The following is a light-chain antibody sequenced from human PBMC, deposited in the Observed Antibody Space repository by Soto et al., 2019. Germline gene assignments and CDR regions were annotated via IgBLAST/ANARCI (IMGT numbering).Light chain of an antibody. CDR3: QQYAVSPIT. CDR1: QSVSSN. CDR2: GAS. V-gene: IGKV3-15*01. J-gene: IGKJ5*01. Sequence: ERVMTQSPATLSVSPGERATLSCRASQSVSSNLAWYQQKPGQAPRLLIYGASTRATGIPDRFSGSGSGTDFTLTISRLEPEDFAVFYCQQYAVSPITFGQGTRLEIK.